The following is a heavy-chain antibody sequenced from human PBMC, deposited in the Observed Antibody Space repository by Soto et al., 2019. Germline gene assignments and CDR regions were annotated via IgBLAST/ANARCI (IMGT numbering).Heavy chain of an antibody. CDR1: GGSISSSSYY. J-gene: IGHJ4*02. V-gene: IGHV4-39*01. Sequence: SETLSLTCTVSGGSISSSSYYWGWIRQPPGKGLEWIGSIYYSGSTYYNPSLKSRVTISVDTSKNQFSLKLSSVTAADTAVYYCASSSPGTMIVVVDSFDYWGQGTLVTVSS. D-gene: IGHD3-22*01. CDR2: IYYSGST. CDR3: ASSSPGTMIVVVDSFDY.